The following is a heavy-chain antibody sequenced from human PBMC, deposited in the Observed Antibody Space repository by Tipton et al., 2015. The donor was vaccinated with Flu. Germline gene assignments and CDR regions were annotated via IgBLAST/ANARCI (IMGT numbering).Heavy chain of an antibody. D-gene: IGHD1-1*01. CDR1: GVSIGNNY. Sequence: TLSLTCTVSGVSIGNNYWSWIRQPPGKRMEWIGNVDHGGNTNYSPSLKNRVTISIDTSENQFSLKLSSVTAADTAVYYCAGDKVTTTFDCWGQGTLFTVSS. J-gene: IGHJ4*02. V-gene: IGHV4-59*01. CDR3: AGDKVTTTFDC. CDR2: VDHGGNT.